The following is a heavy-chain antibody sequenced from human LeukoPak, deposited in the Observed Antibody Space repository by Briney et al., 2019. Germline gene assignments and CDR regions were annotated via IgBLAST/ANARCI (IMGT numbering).Heavy chain of an antibody. V-gene: IGHV4-59*01. D-gene: IGHD3-22*01. CDR2: IYYSGST. CDR3: ARYDDSSGYYPNDAFYN. Sequence: SETLSLTCTVSGGSISSYYWSWIRQPPGKGLEWIGYIYYSGSTNYNPSLKSRVTISVDTSKNQFSLKLSSVTAADTAVYYCARYDDSSGYYPNDAFYNCGQGAMVTVSS. J-gene: IGHJ3*02. CDR1: GGSISSYY.